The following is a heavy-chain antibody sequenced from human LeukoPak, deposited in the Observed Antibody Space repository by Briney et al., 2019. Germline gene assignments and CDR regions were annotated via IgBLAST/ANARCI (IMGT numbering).Heavy chain of an antibody. D-gene: IGHD3-3*01. V-gene: IGHV4-39*01. J-gene: IGHJ5*02. CDR2: IYYSGST. CDR1: GGSISSSSYY. Sequence: SETLSLTCTVSGGSISSSSYYWGWIRQPPGKGLEWIGSIYYSGSTYYNPSLKSRVTISVDTSKNQFSLKLSSVTAADTAVYYCARLTLDYDFWSGYYPNWFDPWGQGTLVTVSS. CDR3: ARLTLDYDFWSGYYPNWFDP.